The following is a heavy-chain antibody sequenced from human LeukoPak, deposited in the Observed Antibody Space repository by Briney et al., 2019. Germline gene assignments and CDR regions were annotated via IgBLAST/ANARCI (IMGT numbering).Heavy chain of an antibody. CDR2: INPNSGGT. CDR1: GYDFTSVG. V-gene: IGHV1-2*02. CDR3: ARVTPYLKGVEPEPHFDY. D-gene: IGHD1-14*01. J-gene: IGHJ4*02. Sequence: ASVKVSCKASGYDFTSVGITWARRAPGQGLEWMGWINPNSGGTNYAQKFQGRVTMTRDTSISTAYMELSRLRSDDTAVYYCARVTPYLKGVEPEPHFDYWGQGTLVTVSS.